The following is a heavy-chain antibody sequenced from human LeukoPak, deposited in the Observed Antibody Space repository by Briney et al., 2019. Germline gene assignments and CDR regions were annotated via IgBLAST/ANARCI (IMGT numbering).Heavy chain of an antibody. Sequence: SETLSLTCTVSGGSISSSSYYWGWIRQPPGKGLEWIGSIYYSGSTYYNPSLKSRVTISVDTSKNQFSLKLSSVTAADTAVYYCARDAQLGPFCIPARPNWYFDLWGRGTLVTVSS. V-gene: IGHV4-39*07. CDR3: ARDAQLGPFCIPARPNWYFDL. CDR1: GGSISSSSYY. CDR2: IYYSGST. D-gene: IGHD6-6*01. J-gene: IGHJ2*01.